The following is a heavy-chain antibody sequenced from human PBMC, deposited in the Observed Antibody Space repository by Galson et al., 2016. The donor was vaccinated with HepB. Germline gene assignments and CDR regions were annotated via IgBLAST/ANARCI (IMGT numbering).Heavy chain of an antibody. V-gene: IGHV1-8*01. CDR2: IPTNSFCS. CDR3: TRARGSGFGVVPDY. D-gene: IGHD3-3*01. Sequence: SVKVSCKASGYYFTSYDTNFVRQVPGQGLEFMGFIPTNSFCSGCIQKFPGRVTLTRDTSMSKAYMELTRLTSDDSAIYYCTRARGSGFGVVPDYWGKGTVIKVSS. CDR1: GYYFTSYD. J-gene: IGHJ4*02.